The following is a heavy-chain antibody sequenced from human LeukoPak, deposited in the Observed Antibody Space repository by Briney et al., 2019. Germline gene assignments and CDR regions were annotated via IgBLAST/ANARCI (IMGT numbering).Heavy chain of an antibody. J-gene: IGHJ2*01. CDR2: VSTSGGST. CDR3: AKGGAYCGGDCPIDL. V-gene: IGHV3-23*01. Sequence: GGSLRLSCAASGFTFSTYAMSWVRQAPGKGLEWVSSVSTSGGSTFYADSVKGRFTISRDNSKNTMFLQMNSLRADDTAVYYCAKGGAYCGGDCPIDLWGRGTLVTVSS. CDR1: GFTFSTYA. D-gene: IGHD2-21*01.